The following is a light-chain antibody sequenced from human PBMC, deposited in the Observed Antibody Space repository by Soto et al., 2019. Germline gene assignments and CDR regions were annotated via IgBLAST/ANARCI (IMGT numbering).Light chain of an antibody. CDR1: QNISRS. J-gene: IGKJ5*01. V-gene: IGKV3-15*01. CDR3: QQYENLPT. CDR2: DAS. Sequence: EIVMTQSPVTLSVSPGEIATLSCRASQNISRSLAWYQQKPGQGPSLRIYDASSRATGIQARLSGSGSGTEFTLTISSLQSEDIATYYCQQYENLPTFGQGTRLEIK.